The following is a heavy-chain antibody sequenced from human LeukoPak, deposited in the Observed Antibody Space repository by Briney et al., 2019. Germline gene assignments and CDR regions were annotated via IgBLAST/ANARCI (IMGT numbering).Heavy chain of an antibody. J-gene: IGHJ5*02. CDR3: ARGRNWFDP. CDR2: MNPNSGNT. CDR1: GGTFSSYA. V-gene: IGHV1-8*03. Sequence: ASVKVSCKASGGTFSSYAISWVRQAAGQGLEWMGWMNPNSGNTGYAQKFQGRVTITRNTSISTAYMELSSLRSEDTAVYYCARGRNWFDPWGQGTLVTVSP.